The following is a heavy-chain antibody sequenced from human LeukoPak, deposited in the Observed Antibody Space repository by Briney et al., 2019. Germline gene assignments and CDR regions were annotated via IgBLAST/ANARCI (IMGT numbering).Heavy chain of an antibody. V-gene: IGHV4-59*01. D-gene: IGHD5-18*01. CDR2: IYYSGST. J-gene: IGHJ2*01. Sequence: PETLSLTCTVSGGSISSYYWSWIRQPPGKGLEWIGYIYYSGSTNYNPSLKSRVTISVDTSKNQFSLKLSSVTAADTAVYYCARGRGYSYGTADWYFDLWGRGTLVTVSS. CDR3: ARGRGYSYGTADWYFDL. CDR1: GGSISSYY.